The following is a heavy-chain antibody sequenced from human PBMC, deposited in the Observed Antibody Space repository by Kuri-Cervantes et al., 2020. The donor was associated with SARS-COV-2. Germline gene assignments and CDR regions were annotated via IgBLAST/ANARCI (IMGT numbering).Heavy chain of an antibody. D-gene: IGHD5-18*01. V-gene: IGHV4-34*01. Sequence: ESLKISCAASGFTFSSYWMSWVRQAPGKGLEWIGEINHSGSTNYNPSLKSRVTISVDTSKNQFSLKLSSVTAADTAVYYCARAFPRSYVGYWGQGTLVTVSS. CDR3: ARAFPRSYVGY. CDR1: GFTFSSYW. J-gene: IGHJ4*02. CDR2: INHSGST.